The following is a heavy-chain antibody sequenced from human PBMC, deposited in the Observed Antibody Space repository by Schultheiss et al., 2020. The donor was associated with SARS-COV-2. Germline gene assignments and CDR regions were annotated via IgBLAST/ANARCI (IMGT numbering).Heavy chain of an antibody. Sequence: SETLSLTCTVSGGSISSGGYYWSWIRQPPGKGLEWIGEINHSGSTNYNPSLKSRVTISVDTSKNQFSLKLSSVTAADTAVYYCARGPTRRILTGYWMKLTTDYYGMDVWGQGTTVTVSS. V-gene: IGHV4-61*08. CDR1: GGSISSGGYY. CDR2: INHSGST. CDR3: ARGPTRRILTGYWMKLTTDYYGMDV. J-gene: IGHJ6*02. D-gene: IGHD3-9*01.